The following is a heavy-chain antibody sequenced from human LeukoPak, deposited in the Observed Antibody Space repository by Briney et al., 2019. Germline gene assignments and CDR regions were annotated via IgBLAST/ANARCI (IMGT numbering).Heavy chain of an antibody. J-gene: IGHJ6*02. CDR2: INPNSGGT. CDR3: ARDPAPYDYVWGSSRYYYGMDV. V-gene: IGHV1-2*02. CDR1: GYTFTGYY. D-gene: IGHD3-16*01. Sequence: ASVKVSCKASGYTFTGYYMHWVRQAPGQGLEWMGWINPNSGGTNYAQKFQGRVPMTRDTSISTAYMELSRLRSDDTAVYYCARDPAPYDYVWGSSRYYYGMDVWGQGTTVTVSS.